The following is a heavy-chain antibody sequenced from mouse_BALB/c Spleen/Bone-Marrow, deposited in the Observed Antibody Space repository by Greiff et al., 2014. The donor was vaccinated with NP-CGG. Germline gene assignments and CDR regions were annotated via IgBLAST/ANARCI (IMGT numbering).Heavy chain of an antibody. D-gene: IGHD2-12*01. CDR3: TRSELRRGGYALDY. CDR2: ISPSNSRS. CDR1: GYSFTSYW. V-gene: IGHV1S81*02. J-gene: IGHJ4*01. Sequence: QVQLKQSRAELVKPGASMKLSCKASGYSFTSYWMHWVKQRPGQGLEWIGEISPSNSRSNYNEKFKSKATLTVDKSSSTAYMQLSGLTSEDSAVYYCTRSELRRGGYALDYWGLGTSVTVSS.